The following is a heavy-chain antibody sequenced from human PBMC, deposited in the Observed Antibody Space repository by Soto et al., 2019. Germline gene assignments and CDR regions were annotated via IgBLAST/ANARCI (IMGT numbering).Heavy chain of an antibody. CDR3: ARGGEPIDY. D-gene: IGHD2-21*01. J-gene: IGHJ4*02. CDR1: GFTFTSSA. Sequence: ASVKVSCKASGFTFTSSAVQWVRQARGQRLEWIGWIVAGSGNTKYSQKFQGRVTITRDTSASTAYMELSSLRSEDTAVYYCARGGEPIDYWGQGTLVTVSS. CDR2: IVAGSGNT. V-gene: IGHV1-3*01.